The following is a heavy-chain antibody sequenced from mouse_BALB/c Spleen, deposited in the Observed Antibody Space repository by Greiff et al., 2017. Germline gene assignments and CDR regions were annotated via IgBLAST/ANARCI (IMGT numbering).Heavy chain of an antibody. J-gene: IGHJ3*01. CDR2: ISNLAYSI. V-gene: IGHV5-15*02. CDR1: GFTFSDYG. D-gene: IGHD2-1*01. CDR3: ARDPGNYEGWFAY. Sequence: EVKVVESGGGLVQPGGSRKLSCAASGFTFSDYGMAWVRQAPGKGPEWVAFISNLAYSIYYADTVTGRFTISRENAKNTLYLEMSSLRSEDTAMYYCARDPGNYEGWFAYWGQGTLVTVSA.